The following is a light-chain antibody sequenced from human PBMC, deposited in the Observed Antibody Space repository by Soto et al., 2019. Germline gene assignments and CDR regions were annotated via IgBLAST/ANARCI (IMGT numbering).Light chain of an antibody. Sequence: DIQMTQSPSSQSASVGDRVTITCRASQSIIDYVAWYQQKPGKPPRLLIYAASTLQSGVPSRFSGSGSGTDFTLTLSSLQPEDVATYYCQKYNSAPQTFGQGTKVEVK. J-gene: IGKJ1*01. CDR2: AAS. V-gene: IGKV1-27*01. CDR1: QSIIDY. CDR3: QKYNSAPQT.